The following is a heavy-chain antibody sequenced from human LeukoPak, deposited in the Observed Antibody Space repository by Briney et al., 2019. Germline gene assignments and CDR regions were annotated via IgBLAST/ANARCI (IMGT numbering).Heavy chain of an antibody. CDR1: GFTFSSYT. Sequence: PGGSLRLSFAASGFTFSSYTMNWVRQAPGKGLEWVSYISSSSSTIYYADSVKGRFTISRDNAKNSLYLQMNSLRAEDTAVYYCARVLNSLAAAGSFDYWGQGTLVTVSS. CDR2: ISSSSSTI. CDR3: ARVLNSLAAAGSFDY. V-gene: IGHV3-48*01. D-gene: IGHD6-13*01. J-gene: IGHJ4*02.